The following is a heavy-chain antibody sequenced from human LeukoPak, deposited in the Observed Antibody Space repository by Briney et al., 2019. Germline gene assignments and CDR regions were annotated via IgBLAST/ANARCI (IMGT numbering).Heavy chain of an antibody. Sequence: PGGSLRLSXAASGFAFSSNWMSWVRQAPGKGLEWVANIKEDGSEKYYVDSVKGRFTISRDNAKNSLYLQMNNLRAEDTAVYYCASYRIGYCRGDTCYADWFDPWGQGTLVTVSS. CDR3: ASYRIGYCRGDTCYADWFDP. CDR1: GFAFSSNW. CDR2: IKEDGSEK. D-gene: IGHD2-15*01. V-gene: IGHV3-7*01. J-gene: IGHJ5*02.